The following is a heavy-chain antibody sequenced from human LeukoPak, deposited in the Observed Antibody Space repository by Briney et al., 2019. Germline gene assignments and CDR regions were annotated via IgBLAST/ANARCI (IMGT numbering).Heavy chain of an antibody. V-gene: IGHV3-53*01. Sequence: GGSLRLSCAASGFTVSSNYMSWVRQAPGKGLEWVSVIYSGGSTYYADSVKGRFTTSRDNSKNTLYLQMNSLRAEDTAVYYCARDLGSSSSYYYYGMDVWGQGTTVTVSS. CDR2: IYSGGST. CDR1: GFTVSSNY. J-gene: IGHJ6*02. D-gene: IGHD6-6*01. CDR3: ARDLGSSSSYYYYGMDV.